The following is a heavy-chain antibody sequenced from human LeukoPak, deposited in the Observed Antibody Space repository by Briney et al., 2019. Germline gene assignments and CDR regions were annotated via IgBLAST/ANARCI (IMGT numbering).Heavy chain of an antibody. CDR2: IYHSGST. CDR1: GGSISSGGYY. D-gene: IGHD5-24*01. V-gene: IGHV4-30-2*01. Sequence: PSETLSLTCTVSGGSISSGGYYWSWIRQPPGKGLEWIGYIYHSGSTYYNPSLKSRVTISVDRSKNQFSLKLSSVTAADTAVYYCARGGLGEMATGVFDYWGQGTLVTVSS. J-gene: IGHJ4*02. CDR3: ARGGLGEMATGVFDY.